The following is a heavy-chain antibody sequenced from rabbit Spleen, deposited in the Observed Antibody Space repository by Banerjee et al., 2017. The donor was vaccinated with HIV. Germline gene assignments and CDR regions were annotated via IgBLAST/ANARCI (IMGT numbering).Heavy chain of an antibody. V-gene: IGHV1S40*01. CDR3: ARDSSSSFSTYGMDL. D-gene: IGHD1-1*01. CDR2: SDAGSSGFT. J-gene: IGHJ6*01. Sequence: QSLEESGGDLVTPGASLTLTCTASGFSFSSNDSMCWVRQAPGKGLEWIACSDAGSSGFTYHASWASGRFTISETSSTTVTLQATSLTAADTATYFCARDSSSSFSTYGMDLWGPGTLVTVS. CDR1: GFSFSSNDS.